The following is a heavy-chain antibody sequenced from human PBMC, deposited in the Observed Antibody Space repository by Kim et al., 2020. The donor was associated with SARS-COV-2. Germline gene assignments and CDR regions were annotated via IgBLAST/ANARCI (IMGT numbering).Heavy chain of an antibody. D-gene: IGHD2-21*02. CDR1: GFTFSSYW. V-gene: IGHV3-7*03. CDR3: AREPYCGGDCYSDYFDY. Sequence: GGSLRLSCAASGFTFSSYWMSWVRQAPGKGLEWVANIKQDGSEKYYVDSVKGRFTISRDNAKNSLYLQMNSLRVEDTAVYYCAREPYCGGDCYSDYFDYWGQGTLVTVSS. J-gene: IGHJ4*02. CDR2: IKQDGSEK.